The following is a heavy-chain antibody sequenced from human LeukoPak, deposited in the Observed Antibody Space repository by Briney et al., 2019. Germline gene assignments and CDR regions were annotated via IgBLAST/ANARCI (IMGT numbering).Heavy chain of an antibody. D-gene: IGHD3-22*01. J-gene: IGHJ4*02. Sequence: SETLSPTCTVSGGSISSYYWSWIRQPPGKGLEWIGYIYYSGSTNYNPSLKSRVTISVDTSKNQFSLKLSSVTAADTAVYYCARAPTGRDSSGYYGDYFDYWGQGTLVTVSS. V-gene: IGHV4-59*01. CDR2: IYYSGST. CDR3: ARAPTGRDSSGYYGDYFDY. CDR1: GGSISSYY.